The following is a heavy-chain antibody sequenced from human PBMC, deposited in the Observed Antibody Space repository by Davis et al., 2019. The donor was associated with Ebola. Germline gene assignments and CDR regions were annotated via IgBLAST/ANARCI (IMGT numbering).Heavy chain of an antibody. CDR3: AREGVVQGVADY. V-gene: IGHV4-61*01. CDR1: GGSVSSGSYY. Sequence: SETLSLTCTVSGGSVSSGSYYWSWIRQPPGKGLEWIGYIYYSGSTNYNPSLKSRVTISVDTSKNQFSLKLSSVTAADTAVYYCAREGVVQGVADYWGQGTLVTVSS. D-gene: IGHD3-10*01. CDR2: IYYSGST. J-gene: IGHJ4*02.